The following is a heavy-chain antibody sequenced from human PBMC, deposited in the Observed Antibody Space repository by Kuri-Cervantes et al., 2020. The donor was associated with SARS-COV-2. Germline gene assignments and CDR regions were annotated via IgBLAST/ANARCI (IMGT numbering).Heavy chain of an antibody. J-gene: IGHJ5*02. Sequence: SVKVSCKASGYTFTSYDINWVRQATGQGLEWMGWMNPNSGNTGYAQKLQGRVTMTTDTSTSTAYMELRSLRSDDTAVYYCARDTYYCSSTSCRQVSLNWFDPWGQGTLVTVSS. CDR2: MNPNSGNT. CDR3: ARDTYYCSSTSCRQVSLNWFDP. V-gene: IGHV1-8*02. CDR1: GYTFTSYD. D-gene: IGHD2-2*01.